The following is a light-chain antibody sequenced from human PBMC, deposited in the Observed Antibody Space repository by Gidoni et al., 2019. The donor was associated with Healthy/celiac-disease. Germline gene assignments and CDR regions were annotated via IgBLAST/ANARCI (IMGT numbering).Light chain of an antibody. V-gene: IGKV3-11*01. CDR3: QQRSNWPPGWT. Sequence: EIVLTQSPATLSLSPGERATLSCRASQSVSSYLAWYQQKPGQAPRLLIYDASNRATGIPARFSGSGSGTDFTLTISSLEPEGFAVYYCQQRSNWPPGWTFXQXTKVEIK. CDR2: DAS. CDR1: QSVSSY. J-gene: IGKJ1*01.